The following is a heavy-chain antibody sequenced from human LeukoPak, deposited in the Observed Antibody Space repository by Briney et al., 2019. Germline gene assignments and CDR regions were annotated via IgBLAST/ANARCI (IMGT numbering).Heavy chain of an antibody. CDR2: IIPIFGTA. J-gene: IGHJ1*01. CDR3: ARACTSCYHRYFQH. D-gene: IGHD2-2*01. V-gene: IGHV1-69*13. CDR1: GYTFTGYY. Sequence: ASVKVSCKASGYTFTGYYMHWVRQAPGQGLEWMGGIIPIFGTANYAQKFQGRVTITADESTSTAYMELSSLRSEDTAVYYCARACTSCYHRYFQHWGQGTLVTVSS.